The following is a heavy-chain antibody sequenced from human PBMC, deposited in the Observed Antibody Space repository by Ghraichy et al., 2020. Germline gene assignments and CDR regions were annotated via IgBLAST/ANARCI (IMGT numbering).Heavy chain of an antibody. CDR3: ARVNVRNHPPRPTFSWGPKTRYGGYDHFDY. Sequence: SETLSLTCAVYGGSFSGYYWSWIRQPPGNGLEWIGEITHSGSTNYNPSLKSRVSISVDTSNNQFSLKLSSVTAADTAVYYCARVNVRNHPPRPTFSWGPKTRYGGYDHFDYWGQGTLVTVSS. CDR2: ITHSGST. CDR1: GGSFSGYY. J-gene: IGHJ4*02. V-gene: IGHV4-34*01. D-gene: IGHD5-12*01.